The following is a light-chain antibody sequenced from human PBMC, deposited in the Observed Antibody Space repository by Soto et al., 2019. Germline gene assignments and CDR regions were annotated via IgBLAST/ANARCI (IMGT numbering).Light chain of an antibody. V-gene: IGLV2-11*01. J-gene: IGLJ1*01. CDR2: DVS. Sequence: QSALTQPRSVPGSPGQSVTISCTGTSTDVGGYNYVSWYQQHPGKVPKLMLYDVSKRPSGVPDRFSGSKSGNTASLTISGLQAEDEAAYYCCSYAGRDTLDVFGSGTKLTVL. CDR1: STDVGGYNY. CDR3: CSYAGRDTLDV.